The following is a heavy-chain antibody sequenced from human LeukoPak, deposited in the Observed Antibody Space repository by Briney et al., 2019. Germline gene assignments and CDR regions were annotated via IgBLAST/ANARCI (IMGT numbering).Heavy chain of an antibody. J-gene: IGHJ4*02. CDR1: GGSISSYY. CDR3: ARGYXYGY. V-gene: IGHV4-59*01. CDR2: IYYSGST. Sequence: SETLSLTCTVSGGSISSYYWSWIRQPPGKGLEWIGYIYYSGSTNYXXSLKXRVTISVDTSKNQFSLKLSSVTAADTAVYYCARGYXYGYWGQGTLVTVSS. D-gene: IGHD5-18*01.